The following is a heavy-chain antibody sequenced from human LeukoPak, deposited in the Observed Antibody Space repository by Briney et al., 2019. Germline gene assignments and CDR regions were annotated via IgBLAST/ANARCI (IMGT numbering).Heavy chain of an antibody. D-gene: IGHD3-10*01. Sequence: PSETLSLTCAVYGGSFSGYYWSWIRQPPGKGLEWIGEINHSGSTNYNPSLKSRVTISVVTSKNQFSLKLSSVTAADTAVYYCARAYYYGSGSYYYYWGQGTLVTVSS. CDR2: INHSGST. J-gene: IGHJ4*02. V-gene: IGHV4-34*01. CDR3: ARAYYYGSGSYYYY. CDR1: GGSFSGYY.